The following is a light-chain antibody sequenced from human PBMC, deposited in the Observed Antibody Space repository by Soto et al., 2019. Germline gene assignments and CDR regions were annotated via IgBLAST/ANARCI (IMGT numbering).Light chain of an antibody. J-gene: IGLJ1*01. CDR1: SSNIGNNY. V-gene: IGLV1-51*01. Sequence: QSFFTQPPSVSAAPGRKVTISCSGSSSNIGNNYVSWYQQLPGTAPKLLIYDNNKRPSGIPDRFSGSKSGTSATLGITGLQTGDEADYYCGTWDSSLSALYVFGTGTKVTVL. CDR3: GTWDSSLSALYV. CDR2: DNN.